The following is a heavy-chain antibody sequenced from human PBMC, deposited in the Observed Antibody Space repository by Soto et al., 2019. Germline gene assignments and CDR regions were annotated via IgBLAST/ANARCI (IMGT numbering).Heavy chain of an antibody. Sequence: SETLSLTCTVSGGSISSYYWSWIRQPPGKGLEWIGYIYYSGSTNYNPSLKSRVTISVDTSKNQFSLKLSSVTAADTAVYYCARVGGYSSGWYYDYWGQGTLVTVSS. D-gene: IGHD6-19*01. J-gene: IGHJ4*02. CDR2: IYYSGST. V-gene: IGHV4-59*01. CDR1: GGSISSYY. CDR3: ARVGGYSSGWYYDY.